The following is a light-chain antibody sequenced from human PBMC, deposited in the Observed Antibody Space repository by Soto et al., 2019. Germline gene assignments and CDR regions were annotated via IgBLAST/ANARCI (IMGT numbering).Light chain of an antibody. J-gene: IGKJ3*01. CDR3: QQFNSDPFT. CDR2: AAS. CDR1: QGITND. V-gene: IGKV1-9*01. Sequence: DIQLTQSPSFLSASVGDRVTITCRASQGITNDLAWYQQKPGKAPKLLIYAASNLQRGVPSTFSGSGFGTEFTLTISSLQPEDFATYFCQQFNSDPFTFGPGTTVDFK.